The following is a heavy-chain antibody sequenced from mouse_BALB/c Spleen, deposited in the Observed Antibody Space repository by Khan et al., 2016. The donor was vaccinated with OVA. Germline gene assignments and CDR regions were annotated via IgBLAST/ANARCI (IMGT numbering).Heavy chain of an antibody. J-gene: IGHJ3*01. CDR3: VREGAYDRSDGWFAY. CDR1: GYTFTSYT. D-gene: IGHD2-14*01. CDR2: INPSNNYT. V-gene: IGHV1-4*01. Sequence: QVRLQQSGAELARPGASVKMSCKASGYTFTSYTIHWVRQRPGQALEWIGHINPSNNYTNYNQKFKDKATLIVDKSSSTAYMQLSSLTSEDSAVHYCVREGAYDRSDGWFAYWGQGTLITVSA.